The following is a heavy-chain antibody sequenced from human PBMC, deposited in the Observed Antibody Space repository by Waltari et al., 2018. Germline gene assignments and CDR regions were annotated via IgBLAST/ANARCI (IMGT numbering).Heavy chain of an antibody. CDR3: ARDRSRKNFDF. Sequence: LVQSGPVEKKPGTSVKVSCEASGYPFFGYFIHWVRQAPGQGLEWMGFINPNSGESNYAQKFQGRVTMTRDTSTSTAFMEVSSLTSDDTAVYYCARDRSRKNFDFWGQGTPVIVSS. J-gene: IGHJ4*02. CDR2: INPNSGES. V-gene: IGHV1-2*02. CDR1: GYPFFGYF.